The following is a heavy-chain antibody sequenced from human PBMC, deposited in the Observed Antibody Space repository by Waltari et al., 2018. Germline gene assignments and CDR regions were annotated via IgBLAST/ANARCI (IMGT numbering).Heavy chain of an antibody. V-gene: IGHV3-74*01. CDR1: GFTFSGYW. CDR2: INSDGTST. Sequence: EVQLVESGGGLVQPGGSLRLSCAASGFTFSGYWMHWFRQAPGKGLVWVSRINSDGTSTSYADSVKGRFTISRDNAKNTLYLQMNSLRAEDTAVYYCARVPTPITSCRDYWGQGTLVTVSS. D-gene: IGHD2-2*01. J-gene: IGHJ4*02. CDR3: ARVPTPITSCRDY.